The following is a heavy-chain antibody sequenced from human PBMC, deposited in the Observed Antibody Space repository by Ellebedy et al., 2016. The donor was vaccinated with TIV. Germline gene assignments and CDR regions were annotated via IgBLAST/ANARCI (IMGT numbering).Heavy chain of an antibody. D-gene: IGHD6-19*01. CDR3: ARVRSGWYSIYYYYYMDV. CDR1: GGSISSYY. CDR2: IYYSGST. J-gene: IGHJ6*03. V-gene: IGHV4-59*01. Sequence: MPSETLSLTCTVSGGSISSYYWSWIRQPPGKGLEWIGYIYYSGSTNYNPSLKSRVTISVDTSKNQFSLKLSSVTAADTAVYYCARVRSGWYSIYYYYYMDVWGKGTTVTVSS.